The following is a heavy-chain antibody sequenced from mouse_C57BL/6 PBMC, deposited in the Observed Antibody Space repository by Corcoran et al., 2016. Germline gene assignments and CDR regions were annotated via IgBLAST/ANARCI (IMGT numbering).Heavy chain of an antibody. J-gene: IGHJ2*01. Sequence: QIQLVQSGPELKKPGETVKISCKASGYTFTTYGMSWVKQAPGKGLKWMGWINTYSGVPTYADDFKGLFAFSLETSASTAYLQINNLKNEDTATYFCARSGKYYGSRPYCAYWGQGTTLTASS. V-gene: IGHV9-3*01. D-gene: IGHD1-1*01. CDR1: GYTFTTYG. CDR2: INTYSGVP. CDR3: ARSGKYYGSRPYCAY.